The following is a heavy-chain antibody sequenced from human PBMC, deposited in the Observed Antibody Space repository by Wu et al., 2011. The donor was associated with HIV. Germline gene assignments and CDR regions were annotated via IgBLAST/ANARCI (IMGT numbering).Heavy chain of an antibody. J-gene: IGHJ6*03. Sequence: QVQLVRTGAEVKKPGAPVKVSCKTSGYTFTSYGISWVRQAPGQGLEWMGWISADNGVTNYAQKLQGRVTMTTDTSTSTAYMELRSLRFDDTAVYYCARESPSYGWAVGIIITYMDVWAKDTVTVSS. CDR3: ARESPSYGWAVGIIITYMDV. V-gene: IGHV1-18*01. CDR2: ISADNGVT. CDR1: GYTFTSYG. D-gene: IGHD3-16*01.